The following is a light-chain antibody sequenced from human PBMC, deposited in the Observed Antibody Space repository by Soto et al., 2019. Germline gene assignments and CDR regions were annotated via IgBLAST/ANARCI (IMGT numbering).Light chain of an antibody. CDR2: HAS. CDR1: QSVSRNF. CDR3: QQYASARRT. J-gene: IGKJ2*01. Sequence: ENVLTQSPGTLSLSPGERATLSCRASQSVSRNFLAWYQQKPGQAPRLLIYHASNRATGLPDRFSGSGYGTDFTLTISILEPEDFAMYYCQQYASARRTFGQGTNLEIK. V-gene: IGKV3-20*01.